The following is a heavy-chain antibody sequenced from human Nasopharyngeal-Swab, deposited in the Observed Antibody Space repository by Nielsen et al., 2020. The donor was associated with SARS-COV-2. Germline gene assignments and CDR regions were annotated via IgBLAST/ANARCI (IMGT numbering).Heavy chain of an antibody. V-gene: IGHV3-11*03. CDR1: GFTFSDYY. D-gene: IGHD6-13*01. J-gene: IGHJ4*02. Sequence: SLKISCAASGFTFSDYYMSWIRQAPGKWLEWVSYISSSSSYTNYADSVKGRFTISRDNAKNSLYLQMNSLRAEDTAVYYCARIGRTYSSSWYYFDYWGQGTLVTVSS. CDR2: ISSSSSYT. CDR3: ARIGRTYSSSWYYFDY.